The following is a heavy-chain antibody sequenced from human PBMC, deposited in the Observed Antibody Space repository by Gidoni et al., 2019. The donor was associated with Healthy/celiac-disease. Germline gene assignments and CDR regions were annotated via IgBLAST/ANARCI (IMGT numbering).Heavy chain of an antibody. CDR3: ASGVTVTTAYYYYGMDV. Sequence: QVQLVQSGAEVKKPGSSVMVSCKASGGTFSSYAISWVRQAPGQGLEWLGGIIPIFGTANYAQKFQGRVTITADESTSTAYMELSSLRSEDTAVYYCASGVTVTTAYYYYGMDVWGQGTTVTVSS. V-gene: IGHV1-69*01. D-gene: IGHD4-4*01. CDR1: GGTFSSYA. CDR2: IIPIFGTA. J-gene: IGHJ6*02.